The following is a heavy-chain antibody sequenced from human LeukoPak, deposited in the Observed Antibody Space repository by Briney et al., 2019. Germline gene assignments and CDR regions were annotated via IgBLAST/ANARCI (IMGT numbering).Heavy chain of an antibody. J-gene: IGHJ4*02. CDR2: ISAYNGNA. Sequence: ASVKVSCKASGYSFTSYGVSWVRQAPGQGLEWMGWISAYNGNANCAQKFQGRVTMTTDTSTTTAYMELRSLRSDDTAVYYCSSSTVTTPYYFNYWGQGTLVTVSS. V-gene: IGHV1-18*01. CDR1: GYSFTSYG. CDR3: SSSTVTTPYYFNY. D-gene: IGHD4-17*01.